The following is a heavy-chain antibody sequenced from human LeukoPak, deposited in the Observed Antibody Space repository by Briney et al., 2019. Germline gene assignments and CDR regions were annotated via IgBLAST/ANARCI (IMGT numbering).Heavy chain of an antibody. V-gene: IGHV3-23*01. CDR3: AKTHGYFVQ. D-gene: IGHD3-22*01. CDR2: ISGSGETT. J-gene: IGHJ1*01. Sequence: GGSLRLSCAASGFPFSSYGMTWLRQPPAKGLEWVSAISGSGETTYYSDSVKGRFTISRDNSKNTLFLQMNSLRVEDAAMYYCAKTHGYFVQWGQGALVAVSS. CDR1: GFPFSSYG.